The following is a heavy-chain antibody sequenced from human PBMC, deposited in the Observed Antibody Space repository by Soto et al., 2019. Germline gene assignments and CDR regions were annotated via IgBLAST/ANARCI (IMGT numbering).Heavy chain of an antibody. V-gene: IGHV1-18*01. CDR1: GYTFTSYG. CDR2: ISAYNGNT. D-gene: IGHD3-3*01. Sequence: QVQLVQSGAEVKKPGASVKVSCKASGYTFTSYGISWVRQAPGQGLEWMGWISAYNGNTNYAQKLQGRVTMTTDTATSTAYMELRRLRSDDTAVYYCAREGPTYYDFWSGYYANWFDPWGQGTLVTVSS. CDR3: AREGPTYYDFWSGYYANWFDP. J-gene: IGHJ5*02.